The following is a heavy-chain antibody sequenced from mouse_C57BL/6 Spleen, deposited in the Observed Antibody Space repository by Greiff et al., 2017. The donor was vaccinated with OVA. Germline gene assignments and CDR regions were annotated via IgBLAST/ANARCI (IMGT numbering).Heavy chain of an antibody. J-gene: IGHJ4*01. D-gene: IGHD4-1*01. CDR3: ARRTGSYAMDY. CDR2: ISYDGSN. V-gene: IGHV3-6*01. CDR1: GYSITSGYY. Sequence: EVKLQESGPGLVKPSQSLSLTCSVTGYSITSGYYWNWIRQFPGNKLEWMGYISYDGSNNYNPSLKNRIPITRDTSKNQFFLKLNSVPTEDTATYYCARRTGSYAMDYWGQGTSVTVSS.